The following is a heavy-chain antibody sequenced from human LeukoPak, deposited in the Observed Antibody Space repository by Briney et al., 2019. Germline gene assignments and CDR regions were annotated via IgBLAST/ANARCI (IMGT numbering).Heavy chain of an antibody. V-gene: IGHV4-30-4*01. CDR2: IYYSGST. CDR3: ARDHNCSGGSCYSPYNWFDP. J-gene: IGHJ5*02. Sequence: SSQTLSLTCTVSGGSISSGDYYWSWIRQPPGKGLEWIGYIYYSGSTYYNPSLKSRVTISVDTSKNQFSLKLSSVTAADTAVYYCARDHNCSGGSCYSPYNWFDPWGQGTLVTVSS. D-gene: IGHD2-15*01. CDR1: GGSISSGDYY.